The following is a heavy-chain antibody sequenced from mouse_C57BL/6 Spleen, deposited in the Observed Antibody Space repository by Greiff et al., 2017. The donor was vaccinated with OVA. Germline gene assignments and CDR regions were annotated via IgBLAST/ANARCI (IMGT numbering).Heavy chain of an antibody. D-gene: IGHD1-1*01. CDR3: ARFSFTTVVATGYFDY. CDR1: GFTFTDYY. J-gene: IGHJ2*01. CDR2: IRNKANGYTT. Sequence: EVKVVESGGGLVQPGGSLSLSCAASGFTFTDYYMSWVRQPPGKALEWLGFIRNKANGYTTEYSASVKGRFTISRDNSQSILYLQMNALRAEDSATYYCARFSFTTVVATGYFDYWGQGTTLTVSS. V-gene: IGHV7-3*01.